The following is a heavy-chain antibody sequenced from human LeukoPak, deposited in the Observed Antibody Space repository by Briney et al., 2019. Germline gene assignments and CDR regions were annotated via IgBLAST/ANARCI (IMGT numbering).Heavy chain of an antibody. D-gene: IGHD3-22*01. Sequence: PGGSLRLSCAASGFTFSNYWMNWVRQAPGKGLEWVANIKQDGGEKSYVDSVKGRFTLSRDNAKNSLYLQMHSLRAEDTAVYYCARSRGYYYDSSGYLPFDYWGQGTLVTVSS. V-gene: IGHV3-7*01. J-gene: IGHJ4*02. CDR2: IKQDGGEK. CDR1: GFTFSNYW. CDR3: ARSRGYYYDSSGYLPFDY.